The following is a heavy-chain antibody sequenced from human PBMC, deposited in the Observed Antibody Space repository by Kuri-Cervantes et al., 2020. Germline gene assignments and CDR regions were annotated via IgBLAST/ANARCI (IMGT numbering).Heavy chain of an antibody. CDR2: ISSSGSTI. CDR3: ARGGSSGYYYGLDYGMDV. D-gene: IGHD3-22*01. V-gene: IGHV3-11*01. Sequence: LSLTCTVSGGSISSSSYYWGWIRQPPGKGLEWVSYISSSGSTIYYADSVKGRFTISRDNAKNSLYLQMNSLRAEDTAVYYCARGGSSGYYYGLDYGMDVWGQGTTVTVSS. CDR1: GGSISSSSYY. J-gene: IGHJ6*02.